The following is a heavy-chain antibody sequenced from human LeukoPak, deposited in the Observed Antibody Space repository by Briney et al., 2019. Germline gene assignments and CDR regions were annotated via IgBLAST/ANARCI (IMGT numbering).Heavy chain of an antibody. CDR1: GFTFSSYA. Sequence: GRSLRLSCAASGFTFSSYAMHWVRQAPGKGLEWVAVISYDGSNKYYADSVKGRFTISRDTSKDTLYLQMHSQRAEDTAVYYCARDRRPHYYDILTGLDHWGQRTLVTVSS. CDR2: ISYDGSNK. D-gene: IGHD3-9*01. V-gene: IGHV3-30*04. CDR3: ARDRRPHYYDILTGLDH. J-gene: IGHJ4*02.